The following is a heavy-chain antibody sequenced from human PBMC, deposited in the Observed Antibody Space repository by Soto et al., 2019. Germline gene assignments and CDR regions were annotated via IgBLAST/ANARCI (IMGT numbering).Heavy chain of an antibody. CDR2: ISYDGSNK. CDR3: ATLSPGIVGALGY. J-gene: IGHJ4*02. V-gene: IGHV3-30-3*01. Sequence: PGGSLRLSCAASGFTFSSYAMHWVRQAPGKGLEWVAVISYDGSNKYYADSVKGRFTISRDNSKNTLYLQMNSLRAEDTAVYYCATLSPGIVGALGYWGQGTLVTVSS. D-gene: IGHD1-26*01. CDR1: GFTFSSYA.